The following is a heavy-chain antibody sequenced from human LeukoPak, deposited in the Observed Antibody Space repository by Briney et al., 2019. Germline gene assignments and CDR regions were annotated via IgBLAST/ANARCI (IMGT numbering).Heavy chain of an antibody. J-gene: IGHJ4*02. CDR3: ARVIATPSMVRGVIYFDY. CDR1: GFTVSSNE. Sequence: GGSLRLSCAASGFTVSSNEMSWVRQAPGKGLEWVSSISGGSTYYADSRKGRFTISRDNSKNTLHLQMNSLRAEDTAVYYCARVIATPSMVRGVIYFDYWGQGTLVTVSS. D-gene: IGHD3-10*01. V-gene: IGHV3-38-3*01. CDR2: ISGGST.